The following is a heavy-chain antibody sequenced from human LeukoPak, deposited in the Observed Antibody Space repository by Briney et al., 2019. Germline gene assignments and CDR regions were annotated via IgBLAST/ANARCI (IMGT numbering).Heavy chain of an antibody. CDR1: GDSIITNHW. V-gene: IGHV4-4*02. CDR3: ASARWDY. Sequence: PSGTLSLTCTVSGDSIITNHWWSWVRQPPGKGLEWIGEIYHLGNTNYNPSHKSRVTISRDTSNNQFSLRLSSVTVADTAVYYCASARWDYWGRGTLVTVSS. CDR2: IYHLGNT. J-gene: IGHJ4*02.